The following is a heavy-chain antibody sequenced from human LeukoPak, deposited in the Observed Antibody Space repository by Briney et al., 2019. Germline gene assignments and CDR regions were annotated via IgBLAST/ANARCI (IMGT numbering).Heavy chain of an antibody. J-gene: IGHJ4*02. V-gene: IGHV4-4*02. D-gene: IGHD3-22*01. Sequence: SGTLSLTCAVSGGSISSSNWWSWVRQPPGKGLEWIGEIYHSGSTNYNPSLKSRVTISVDKSKNQFSLKLSSVTAADTAVYYCARQTYYYDSGGYAYYFDYWGQGTLVTVSS. CDR3: ARQTYYYDSGGYAYYFDY. CDR1: GGSISSSNW. CDR2: IYHSGST.